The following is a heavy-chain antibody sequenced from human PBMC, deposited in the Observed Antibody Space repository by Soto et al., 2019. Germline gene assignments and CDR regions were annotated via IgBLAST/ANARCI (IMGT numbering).Heavy chain of an antibody. J-gene: IGHJ6*02. CDR3: ALSIRGPRRSNRMDV. Sequence: SGPTLVNPTETLTLTCTFSGFSLTSPGMCVSWIRQSPGKALEWLALIERDDDDKYYSTSLKTRLPISKDTRKNQVVLTMANMEPADTDTYFCALSIRGPRRSNRMDVWGQGTTSTVSS. CDR2: IERDDDDK. D-gene: IGHD1-20*01. V-gene: IGHV2-70*01. CDR1: GFSLTSPGMC.